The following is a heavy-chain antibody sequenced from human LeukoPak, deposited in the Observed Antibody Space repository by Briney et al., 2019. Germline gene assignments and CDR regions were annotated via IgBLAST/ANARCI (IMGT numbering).Heavy chain of an antibody. J-gene: IGHJ4*02. CDR3: ARGPAYGYQLLAIDY. D-gene: IGHD2-2*01. CDR1: GGTFSSYA. V-gene: IGHV1-69*13. CDR2: IIPIFGTA. Sequence: VASVKVSCKASGGTFSSYAISWVRQAPGQGLEWMGGIIPIFGTANYAQKFQGRVTITADESTSTAYMELSSLRSEDTAVYYCARGPAYGYQLLAIDYWGQGTLVTVSS.